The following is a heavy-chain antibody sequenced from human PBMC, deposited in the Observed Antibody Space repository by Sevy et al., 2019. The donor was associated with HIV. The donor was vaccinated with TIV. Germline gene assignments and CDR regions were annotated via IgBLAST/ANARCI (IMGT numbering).Heavy chain of an antibody. Sequence: GGSLRLSCAVSGFSFDSYGMTWVRQAPGKGLEWVSGISGSGTRTYYADSVKGRFIISRDNSKNTLYLQMNSLRSEGKAKDYCGKGGGGHYDPDEIGYYFYYYNMDVWGKGTTVTVSS. D-gene: IGHD3-22*01. CDR3: GKGGGGHYDPDEIGYYFYYYNMDV. CDR1: GFSFDSYG. V-gene: IGHV3-23*01. J-gene: IGHJ6*03. CDR2: ISGSGTRT.